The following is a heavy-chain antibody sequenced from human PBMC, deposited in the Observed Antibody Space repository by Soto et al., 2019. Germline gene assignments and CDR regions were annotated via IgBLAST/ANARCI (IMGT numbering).Heavy chain of an antibody. J-gene: IGHJ4*02. CDR3: VKDGGYCSSSTCYSPRNHYFDS. CDR2: IKFDGSEK. D-gene: IGHD2-2*01. V-gene: IGHV3-7*03. Sequence: RLSCEASGFTFSDYWMSLVRQAPGKGPEWVANIKFDGSEKQYVDSVRGRFTISRDNSRNSLFLQMNSLRAGDTAVYYCVKDGGYCSSSTCYSPRNHYFDSWGQGTLVTVSS. CDR1: GFTFSDYW.